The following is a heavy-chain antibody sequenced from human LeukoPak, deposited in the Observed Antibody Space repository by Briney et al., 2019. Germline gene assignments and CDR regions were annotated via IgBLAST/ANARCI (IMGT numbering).Heavy chain of an antibody. J-gene: IGHJ4*02. V-gene: IGHV3-30*03. CDR2: ISYDGSNT. Sequence: PGWSLRLSCAASGFTFSSYGMHWVRQAPGKGLEWVAVISYDGSNTYYADSVKGRFTISRDNSKNMLYLQMHSLRAEDTAVYYCARVAAPGASWVDYWGQGTLVTVSS. CDR3: ARVAAPGASWVDY. CDR1: GFTFSSYG. D-gene: IGHD6-13*01.